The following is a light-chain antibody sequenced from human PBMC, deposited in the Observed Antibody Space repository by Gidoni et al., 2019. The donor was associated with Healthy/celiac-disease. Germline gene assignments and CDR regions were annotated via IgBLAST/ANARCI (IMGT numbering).Light chain of an antibody. CDR3: QQYGSSPWT. V-gene: IGKV3-20*01. CDR1: QSVSSSY. CDR2: GAS. J-gene: IGKJ1*01. Sequence: VLTQSPGTLSFAPGERATLSCTAIQSVSSSYLAWYQQKHGQAPRLLIYGASSRATGIPDRFSGSGSGTDFTLTISRLEPEDFAVYYCQQYGSSPWTFGQGTKVEIK.